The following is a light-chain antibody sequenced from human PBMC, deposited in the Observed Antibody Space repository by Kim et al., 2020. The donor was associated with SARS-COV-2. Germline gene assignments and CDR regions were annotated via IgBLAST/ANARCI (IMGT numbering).Light chain of an antibody. J-gene: IGLJ2*01. V-gene: IGLV3-1*01. CDR1: NLGNKY. Sequence: SVSPGQTASITCSGDNLGNKYVSWYQQKPGQSPLLVIYQDFKRPSGIPERFSGSNSGNTAALTISGTQSMDEADYYCQALDSSTVVFGEGTKLTVL. CDR2: QDF. CDR3: QALDSSTVV.